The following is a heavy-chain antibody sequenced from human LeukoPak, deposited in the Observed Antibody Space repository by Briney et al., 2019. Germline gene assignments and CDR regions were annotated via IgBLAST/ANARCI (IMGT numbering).Heavy chain of an antibody. J-gene: IGHJ3*01. D-gene: IGHD1-26*01. CDR2: ISGNGVTA. V-gene: IGHV3-23*01. CDR1: GFTFSDYA. CDR3: ANFVWEPRAFDL. Sequence: GGSLRLSCAASGFTFSDYAMGWVRQTPGKGLQWVSGISGNGVTAYYADSVKGRFTISRDNPKNTLYLQINNLRAEDTAIYYCANFVWEPRAFDLWGQGTMVTVSS.